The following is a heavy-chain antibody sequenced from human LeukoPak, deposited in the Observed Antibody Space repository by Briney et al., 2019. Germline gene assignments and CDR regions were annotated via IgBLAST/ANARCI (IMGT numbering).Heavy chain of an antibody. D-gene: IGHD2-2*01. J-gene: IGHJ4*02. CDR1: GFTFSSYS. CDR2: IISSRGYI. V-gene: IGHV3-21*01. Sequence: GGSLRLSCAASGFTFSSYSMNWVRQAPGKGLEWVSSIISSRGYIYYAESLKGRCTISRDNDKNSLYVQMNSLRAEETAVYYCAYGIVVVPAAPVQLDYWGQGTLVTVSS. CDR3: AYGIVVVPAAPVQLDY.